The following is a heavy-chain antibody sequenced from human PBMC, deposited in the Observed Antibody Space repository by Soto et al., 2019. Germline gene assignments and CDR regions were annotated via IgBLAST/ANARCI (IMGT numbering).Heavy chain of an antibody. Sequence: GASVKVSCKASVYTFTSYYMHWVRQAPGQGLEWMGIINPSGGSTSYAQKFQGRVTMTRDTSTSTVYMELSSLRSEDTAVYYCARAPGLFAGSYYRENNWFDPWGQGTLVTVS. CDR3: ARAPGLFAGSYYRENNWFDP. CDR2: INPSGGST. CDR1: VYTFTSYY. J-gene: IGHJ5*02. D-gene: IGHD3-10*01. V-gene: IGHV1-46*01.